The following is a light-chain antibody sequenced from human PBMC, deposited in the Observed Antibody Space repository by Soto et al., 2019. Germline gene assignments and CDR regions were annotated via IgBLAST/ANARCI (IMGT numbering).Light chain of an antibody. CDR2: AAS. CDR3: LQYNDCPRT. CDR1: QGIGSD. Sequence: DIPMTQSPSSLSASVGDRVTITCRASQGIGSDLGWYQQKPGKAPKRLIYAASSFHSGVSSRFSGSGSGTEFTLTISSLRPEDFATYYCLQYNDCPRTFGQGTKVEI. V-gene: IGKV1-17*01. J-gene: IGKJ1*01.